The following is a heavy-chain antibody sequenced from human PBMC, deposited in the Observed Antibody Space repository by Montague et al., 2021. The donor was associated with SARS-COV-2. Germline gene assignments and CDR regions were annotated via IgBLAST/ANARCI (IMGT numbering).Heavy chain of an antibody. V-gene: IGHV4-34*01. D-gene: IGHD3-9*01. CDR3: ARERYSSSLTRGSTWFDP. Sequence: KKNPSLKSRVTISVDTSKNQFSLKLSSVTAADTAVYYCARERYSSSLTRGSTWFDPWGQGTLVTVSS. J-gene: IGHJ5*02.